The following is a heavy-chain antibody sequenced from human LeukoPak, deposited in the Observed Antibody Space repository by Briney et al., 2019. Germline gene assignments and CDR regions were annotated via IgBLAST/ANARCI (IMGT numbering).Heavy chain of an antibody. Sequence: GGSLRLSCAASGFTFSSYNMNWVRQAPGKGLEWVSSISSSSSYIYYADSVKGRFTISRDNAKNSLYLQMNSLRAEDTAVYYCARDLVIREYYDSSGYWKQIYYYYGMDVWGQGTTVTVSS. CDR1: GFTFSSYN. CDR2: ISSSSSYI. V-gene: IGHV3-21*01. CDR3: ARDLVIREYYDSSGYWKQIYYYYGMDV. J-gene: IGHJ6*02. D-gene: IGHD3-22*01.